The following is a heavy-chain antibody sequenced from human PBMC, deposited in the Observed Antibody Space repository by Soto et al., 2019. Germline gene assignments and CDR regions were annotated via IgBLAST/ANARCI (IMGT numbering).Heavy chain of an antibody. Sequence: VRVSCTPSAGTFSSYAISWVRQAPGQGLEWMGGIIPIFGTANYGQKFQGRVTITADKSTSTAYMELSSLRSEDTAVYYCARDLTSRFSIRLRLGYYYYGMDVWGQGTTVTVSS. CDR3: ARDLTSRFSIRLRLGYYYYGMDV. J-gene: IGHJ6*02. D-gene: IGHD5-12*01. CDR1: AGTFSSYA. V-gene: IGHV1-69*06. CDR2: IIPIFGTA.